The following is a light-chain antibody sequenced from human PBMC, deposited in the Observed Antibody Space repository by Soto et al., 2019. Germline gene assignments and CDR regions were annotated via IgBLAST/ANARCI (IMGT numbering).Light chain of an antibody. CDR3: QQCHRYLT. CDR2: GAS. J-gene: IGKJ1*01. Sequence: DIHLTQSPSSLSASVGDRVTITCRASQSISSSLNWYQQKPGKAPKLLISGASSLQSGVPSRFSGSASGTEFTLTISSLQPDDIATYYCQQCHRYLTFGQGTKVDI. CDR1: QSISSS. V-gene: IGKV1-5*01.